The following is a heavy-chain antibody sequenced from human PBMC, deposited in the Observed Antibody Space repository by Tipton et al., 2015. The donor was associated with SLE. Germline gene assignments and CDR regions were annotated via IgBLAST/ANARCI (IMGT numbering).Heavy chain of an antibody. Sequence: SLRLSCAASGFTFSNYGMHWVRQAPGKGLEWVAFIRYDGSNQYNADSVKGRFTISRDNSKDTLYLQMNSLRAEDTAVYYCAKDWDCSGGRCYSGPYFDNGGQGALVTVSS. D-gene: IGHD2-15*01. CDR3: AKDWDCSGGRCYSGPYFDN. V-gene: IGHV3-30*02. CDR2: IRYDGSNQ. CDR1: GFTFSNYG. J-gene: IGHJ4*02.